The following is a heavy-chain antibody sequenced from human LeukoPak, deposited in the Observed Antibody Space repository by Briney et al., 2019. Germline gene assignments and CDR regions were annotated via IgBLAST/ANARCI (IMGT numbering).Heavy chain of an antibody. V-gene: IGHV4-34*01. CDR1: GGSFSGYY. Sequence: PSETLSLTCAVYGGSFSGYYWSWIRQPPGKGLEWIGEINHSGSTNYNPSLKSRVTISVDTSKNQFSLKLSSVTAADTAVYYCAIPPGDIAVAGRSFDYWGEGNLVTVSS. D-gene: IGHD6-19*01. J-gene: IGHJ4*02. CDR3: AIPPGDIAVAGRSFDY. CDR2: INHSGST.